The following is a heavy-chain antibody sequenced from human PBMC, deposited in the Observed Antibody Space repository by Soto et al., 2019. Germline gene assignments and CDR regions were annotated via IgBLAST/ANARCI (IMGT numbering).Heavy chain of an antibody. CDR1: GFTFSSYA. V-gene: IGHV3-23*01. CDR3: AKAPSMVRRPSYFGY. Sequence: GGSLRLSCAASGFTFSSYAMSWVRQAPGKGLEWVSAISGSGGSTYYADSVKGRFTISRDNSKNTLYLQMNSLRAEDTAVYYCAKAPSMVRRPSYFGYWGQGTLVTVSS. CDR2: ISGSGGST. D-gene: IGHD3-10*01. J-gene: IGHJ4*02.